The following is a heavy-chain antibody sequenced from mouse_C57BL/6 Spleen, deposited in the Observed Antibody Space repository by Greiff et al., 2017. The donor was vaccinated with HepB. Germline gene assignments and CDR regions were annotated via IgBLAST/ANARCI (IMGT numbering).Heavy chain of an antibody. CDR2: IDPETGGT. V-gene: IGHV1-15*01. CDR1: GYTFTDYE. CDR3: TKRGDYEEYYFDC. J-gene: IGHJ2*01. D-gene: IGHD2-4*01. Sequence: VQLQQSGAELVRPGASVTLSCKASGYTFTDYEMHWVKQTPVHGLEWIGAIDPETGGTAYNQKFKGKALLTADKSSSTAYMERRSLTSEDSAVYDCTKRGDYEEYYFDCWGQGTTLTVAS.